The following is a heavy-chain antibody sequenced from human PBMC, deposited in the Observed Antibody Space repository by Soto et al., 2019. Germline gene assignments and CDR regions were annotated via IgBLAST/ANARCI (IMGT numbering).Heavy chain of an antibody. V-gene: IGHV4-4*02. D-gene: IGHD6-6*01. CDR3: AGDKGGGSSSSGGAFDI. CDR2: IYHSGST. Sequence: QVQLQESGPGLVKPSGTLSLTCAVSSGSISSSNWWSWVRQPPGKGLEWIGEIYHSGSTNYNPSLKSRVTIAVGESKTRFSRKRSWVTAADTVVYYWAGDKGGGSSSSGGAFDIWGQGTMVTVSS. CDR1: SGSISSSNW. J-gene: IGHJ3*02.